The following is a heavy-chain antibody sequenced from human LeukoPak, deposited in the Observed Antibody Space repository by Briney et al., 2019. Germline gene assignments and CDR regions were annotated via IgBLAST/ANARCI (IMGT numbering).Heavy chain of an antibody. D-gene: IGHD3-22*01. J-gene: IGHJ3*02. CDR2: ISGSGDTT. V-gene: IGHV3-23*01. Sequence: GGSLRLSCAASGFTFSSYAMSWVRQAPGKGLEWVSGISGSGDTTYYADSVKGRFTVSRDSSKNTLYLQMNSLRAGDTAVYYCAKDLLARDSSGYYHDAFDMWGQGTTVTVSS. CDR1: GFTFSSYA. CDR3: AKDLLARDSSGYYHDAFDM.